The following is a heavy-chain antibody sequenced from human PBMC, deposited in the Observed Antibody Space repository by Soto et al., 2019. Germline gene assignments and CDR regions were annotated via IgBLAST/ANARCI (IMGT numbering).Heavy chain of an antibody. CDR3: VRGGSVVVVTAPFDY. Sequence: QVQLVQSGAGVKKPGASVTVSCKASGDTFTTYYLHWVRQAPGQGLEWLGMINPSGGGATYAQKFLGRLTMTRYTSTNTVDMELSSLISEDTAVYYCVRGGSVVVVTAPFDYWGQGTLVTVSS. V-gene: IGHV1-46*03. D-gene: IGHD2-21*02. CDR2: INPSGGGA. CDR1: GDTFTTYY. J-gene: IGHJ4*02.